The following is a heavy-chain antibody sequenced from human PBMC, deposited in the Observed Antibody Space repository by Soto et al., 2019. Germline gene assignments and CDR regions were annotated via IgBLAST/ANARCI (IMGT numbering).Heavy chain of an antibody. CDR2: IYYSGST. CDR3: ARDMVAAAPPGWFDP. CDR1: GGSISSGDYY. V-gene: IGHV4-30-4*01. D-gene: IGHD6-13*01. Sequence: LSLTCTVSGGSISSGDYYWSWIRQPPGKGLEWIGYIYYSGSTYYNPSLKSRVTISVDTSKNQFSLKLSSVTAADTAVYYCARDMVAAAPPGWFDPWGQGTLVTVSS. J-gene: IGHJ5*02.